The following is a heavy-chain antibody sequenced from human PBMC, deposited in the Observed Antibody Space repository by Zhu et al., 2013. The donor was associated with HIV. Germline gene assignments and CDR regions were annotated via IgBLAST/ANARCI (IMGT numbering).Heavy chain of an antibody. D-gene: IGHD3-16*01. V-gene: IGHV1-46*01. Sequence: VQLVQSGAEVKKPGASVKVSCKASGNTFTSYYIHWVRQAPGQGLEWMGIINPSGGSTTYAQKFQGRVTMTRDTSTSTVFMEMSGLRSADTSIYFCARGLWRDHDWGSSWAPQYLQYWGQGTPVSVSS. CDR3: ARGLWRDHDWGSSWAPQYLQY. CDR2: INPSGGST. CDR1: GNTFTSYY. J-gene: IGHJ1*01.